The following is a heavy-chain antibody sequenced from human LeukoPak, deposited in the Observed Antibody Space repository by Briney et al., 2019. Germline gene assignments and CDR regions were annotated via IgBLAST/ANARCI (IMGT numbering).Heavy chain of an antibody. CDR2: IYYSGST. D-gene: IGHD3-9*01. CDR1: GGSVSSGSYY. V-gene: IGHV4-61*01. CDR3: ARVLSGGYFDWLFDY. Sequence: SETLSLTCTVSGGSVSSGSYYWSWIRQPPGKRLEWIGYIYYSGSTNYNPSLKSRVTISVDTSKNQLSLKLSSVTAADTAVYYCARVLSGGYFDWLFDYWGQGTLVTVSS. J-gene: IGHJ4*02.